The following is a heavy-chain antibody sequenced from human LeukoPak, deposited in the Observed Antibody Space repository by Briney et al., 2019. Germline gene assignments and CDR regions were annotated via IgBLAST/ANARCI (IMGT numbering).Heavy chain of an antibody. CDR3: AKVGDVLRYFDWLFFDY. CDR1: GGSISSHY. J-gene: IGHJ4*02. V-gene: IGHV4-59*11. CDR2: IYYSGST. Sequence: PSETRSLTCTVSGGSISSHYWSWIRQPPGKGLEWIGYIYYSGSTNYNPSLKSRVTISVDTSKNQFSLKLSSVTAADTAVYYCAKVGDVLRYFDWLFFDYWGQGTLVTVSS. D-gene: IGHD3-9*01.